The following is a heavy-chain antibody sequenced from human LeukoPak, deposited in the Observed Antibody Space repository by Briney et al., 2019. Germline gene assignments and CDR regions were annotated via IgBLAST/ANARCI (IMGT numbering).Heavy chain of an antibody. CDR1: GFTFSSYG. CDR3: AREGDSSGYLFDY. D-gene: IGHD3-22*01. CDR2: IRYDGSNK. V-gene: IGHV3-30*02. J-gene: IGHJ4*02. Sequence: SGGSLRLSCAASGFTFSSYGMHWVRQAPGKGLEWVAFIRYDGSNKYYADSVKGRFTISRDNSKNTLYLQMNSLRAEDTAVYYCAREGDSSGYLFDYWGQGTLVTVSS.